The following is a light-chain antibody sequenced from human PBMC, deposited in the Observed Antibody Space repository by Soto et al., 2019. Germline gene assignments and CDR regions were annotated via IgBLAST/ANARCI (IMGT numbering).Light chain of an antibody. J-gene: IGKJ1*01. V-gene: IGKV1-39*01. CDR2: AAS. CDR3: QQSYSTPRT. Sequence: DIQMTQSPSSLSASVGDRVTITCRASQSISSYLNWYQQKPGKAPKLLXYAASSLQSGVPSRFSGSGSGTDFTLTISSLQPEDFATYYCQQSYSTPRTFGQGTKVDIK. CDR1: QSISSY.